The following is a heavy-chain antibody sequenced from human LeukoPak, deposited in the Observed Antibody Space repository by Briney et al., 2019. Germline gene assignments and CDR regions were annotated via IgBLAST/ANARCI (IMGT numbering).Heavy chain of an antibody. V-gene: IGHV4-34*01. D-gene: IGHD4-17*01. CDR3: ARVGSDRYGEENKNWFDP. CDR2: INHSGST. Sequence: SETLSLTCAVYGGSFSGYYWSWLRQPPGKGLEWIGEINHSGSTNYNPSLKSRVTISVDTSKNQSSLKLSSVTAADTAVYYCARVGSDRYGEENKNWFDPWGQGTLVTVSS. CDR1: GGSFSGYY. J-gene: IGHJ5*02.